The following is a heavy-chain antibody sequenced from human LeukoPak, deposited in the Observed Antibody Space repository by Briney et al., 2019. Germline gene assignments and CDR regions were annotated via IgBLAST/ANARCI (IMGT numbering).Heavy chain of an antibody. J-gene: IGHJ4*02. CDR2: INHSGST. CDR1: GGSFSSYY. CDR3: ARGRVLMVYAIKKAYFDY. V-gene: IGHV4-34*01. Sequence: PSETLSLTCAVYGGSFSSYYWSWIRQPPGKGLEWIGEINHSGSTNYNPSLKSRVTISVDTSTNQFSLKLSSVTAADTAVYYCARGRVLMVYAIKKAYFDYWGQGTLVTVSS. D-gene: IGHD2-8*01.